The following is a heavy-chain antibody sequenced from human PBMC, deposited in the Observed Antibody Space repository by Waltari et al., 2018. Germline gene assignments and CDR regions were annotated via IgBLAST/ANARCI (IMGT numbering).Heavy chain of an antibody. J-gene: IGHJ1*01. CDR3: ASSQEWAPQYFQH. V-gene: IGHV1-69*01. Sequence: QVQLVQSGAEVKKPGSSVKVSCKASGGTLRSYAIRRVRRAPGQGLEWMGGIIPIFGTANYAQKFQGRVTITADESTSTAYMELSSLRSEDTAVYYCASSQEWAPQYFQHWGQGTLVTVSS. CDR2: IIPIFGTA. CDR1: GGTLRSYA. D-gene: IGHD3-3*01.